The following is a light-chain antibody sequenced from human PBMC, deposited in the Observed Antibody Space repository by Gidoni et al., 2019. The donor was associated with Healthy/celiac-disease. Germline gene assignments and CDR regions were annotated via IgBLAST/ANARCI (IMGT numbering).Light chain of an antibody. CDR1: SGHSSYA. J-gene: IGLJ2*01. Sequence: QLVLTQSPSASASLGASVQLTCTLSSGHSSYAIAWHQQQPEKGPRYLMKLNSDGSHSKGDGIPDRFSGSSSGAERYLTSSSLQSEDEADYYCQTWGTGIHMVFGGGTKLTVL. CDR3: QTWGTGIHMV. CDR2: LNSDGSH. V-gene: IGLV4-69*01.